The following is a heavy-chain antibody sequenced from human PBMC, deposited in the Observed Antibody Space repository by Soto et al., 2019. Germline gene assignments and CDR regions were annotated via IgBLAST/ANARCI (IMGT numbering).Heavy chain of an antibody. V-gene: IGHV3-30*18. CDR1: GFTFVVYG. Sequence: GGSQRLSWXASGFTFVVYGMHWVRQAPGKGLEWVAVISYDGSNKYYADSVKGRFTISRDNSKNTLYLQMNSLRGEDTAVYYCAKETVEYYFDYWGQGTLVTVSS. J-gene: IGHJ4*02. D-gene: IGHD3-3*01. CDR2: ISYDGSNK. CDR3: AKETVEYYFDY.